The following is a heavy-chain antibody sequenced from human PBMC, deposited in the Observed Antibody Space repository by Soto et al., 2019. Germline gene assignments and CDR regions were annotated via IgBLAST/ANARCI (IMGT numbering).Heavy chain of an antibody. CDR3: AKGEQWLARGFVY. CDR1: GFSFNNAW. J-gene: IGHJ4*02. D-gene: IGHD6-19*01. CDR2: IESKTDGGTT. Sequence: GGSLRLSCAASGFSFNNAWMNWVRQAPGKGLEWIGRIESKTDGGTTDYAAPVKGRFTISRDDSKNTLYLQMNSLRAEDTAVYYCAKGEQWLARGFVYWGQGTLVTVSS. V-gene: IGHV3-15*04.